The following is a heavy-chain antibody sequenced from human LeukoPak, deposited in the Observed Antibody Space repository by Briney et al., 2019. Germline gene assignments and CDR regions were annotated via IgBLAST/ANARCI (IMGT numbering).Heavy chain of an antibody. Sequence: GGSLRLSCGASGFTFSNYGMLWVRQAPGKGLEWVSYISSSGSTIYYADSVKGRFTISRDNAKNSLYLQMNSLRAEDTAVYYCARAHSYGDYVDYWGQGTLVTVSS. V-gene: IGHV3-48*04. CDR3: ARAHSYGDYVDY. CDR2: ISSSGSTI. J-gene: IGHJ4*02. D-gene: IGHD4-17*01. CDR1: GFTFSNYG.